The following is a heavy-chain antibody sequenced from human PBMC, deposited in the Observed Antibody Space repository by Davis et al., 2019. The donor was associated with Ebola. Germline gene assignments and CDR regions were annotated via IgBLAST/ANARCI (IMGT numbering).Heavy chain of an antibody. Sequence: MPSETLSLTCAVYGGSFSGYYWSWIRQPPGKGLEWIGEINHSGSTYYNPSLKSRVTLSVDRSKNQFSLKMKSVTAADTAVYYCARGSPYGSGSLHFQSWGQGTLVTVSS. CDR3: ARGSPYGSGSLHFQS. V-gene: IGHV4-34*01. J-gene: IGHJ4*02. CDR2: INHSGST. CDR1: GGSFSGYY. D-gene: IGHD3-10*01.